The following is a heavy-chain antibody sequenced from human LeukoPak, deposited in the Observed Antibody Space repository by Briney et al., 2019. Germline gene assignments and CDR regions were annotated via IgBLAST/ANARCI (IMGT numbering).Heavy chain of an antibody. V-gene: IGHV1-69*13. J-gene: IGHJ4*02. CDR1: GGTFSSYA. D-gene: IGHD2-15*01. CDR2: IIPIFGTA. Sequence: SVKVSCKASGGTFSSYAISWVRQAPGQGLEWMGGIIPIFGTANYAQKFQGRVTITADESTSTAYMELSSLRSEDTAVYYCARDRNVVVVAANYGFDYWGQGTLVTVSS. CDR3: ARDRNVVVVAANYGFDY.